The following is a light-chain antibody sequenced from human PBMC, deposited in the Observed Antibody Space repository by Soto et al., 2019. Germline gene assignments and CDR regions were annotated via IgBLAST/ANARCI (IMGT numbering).Light chain of an antibody. CDR1: SSNIGAGYD. J-gene: IGLJ7*01. V-gene: IGLV1-40*01. CDR2: GNS. CDR3: QSYDSSLSGAV. Sequence: QAVVTQPPSVSGAPGQRVTISCTGSSSNIGAGYDVHWYQQLPGTAPKLLIYGNSNRPSGVPDRFSGSKSGTSASLAITRLQAEDEADYYCQSYDSSLSGAVFGGGTQLTVL.